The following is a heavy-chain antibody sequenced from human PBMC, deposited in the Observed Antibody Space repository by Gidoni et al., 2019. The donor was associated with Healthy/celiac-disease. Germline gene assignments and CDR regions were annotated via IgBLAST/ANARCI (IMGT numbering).Heavy chain of an antibody. CDR2: IIPTLGIA. V-gene: IGHV1-69*04. D-gene: IGHD3-22*01. CDR1: GGTFRSYP. J-gene: IGHJ3*02. CDR3: EREYYYYDSSGYVAQEGDAFDI. Sequence: QVQLVQSGAEVKKPWSSVKVSCKASGGTFRSYPISWVRQAPGQGLEWMGRIIPTLGIANYAQKFQGRVTITADKSTSTAYMELSSLRSEDTAVEYCEREYYYYDSSGYVAQEGDAFDIWGQGTMVTVSS.